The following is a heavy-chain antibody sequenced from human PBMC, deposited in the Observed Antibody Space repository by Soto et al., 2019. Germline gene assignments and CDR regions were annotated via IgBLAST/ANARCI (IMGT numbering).Heavy chain of an antibody. D-gene: IGHD3-10*01. CDR2: ISHDGSNT. Sequence: QVQLVESGGGVVQPGTSLRLSCGASGFSFSSYAMNWVRQAPGKGLEWVAVISHDGSNTYYGDSVKGRFTISRDNSENTLLFQMNSPRAEDTAVYYCANPYYGAGIYYPDAFVAWGQVTSVTVSS. V-gene: IGHV3-30*18. CDR3: ANPYYGAGIYYPDAFVA. J-gene: IGHJ3*01. CDR1: GFSFSSYA.